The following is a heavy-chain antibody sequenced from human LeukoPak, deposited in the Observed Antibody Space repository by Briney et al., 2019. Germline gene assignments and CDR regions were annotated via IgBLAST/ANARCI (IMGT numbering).Heavy chain of an antibody. CDR3: ARHYGSGSYLYYYGMDV. V-gene: IGHV4-39*07. Sequence: PSETLSLTCTVSGGSISSSNYYWGWIRQPPGKGLEWIGSIYYSGSSYYNPSLKSRVTISVDTSKNQFSLKLNSVTAADTAVYYCARHYGSGSYLYYYGMDVWGQGTTVTVSS. J-gene: IGHJ6*02. CDR1: GGSISSSNYY. CDR2: IYYSGSS. D-gene: IGHD3-10*01.